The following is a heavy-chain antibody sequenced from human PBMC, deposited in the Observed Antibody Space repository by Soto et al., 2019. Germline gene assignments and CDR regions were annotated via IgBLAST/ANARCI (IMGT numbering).Heavy chain of an antibody. V-gene: IGHV3-21*01. J-gene: IGHJ4*02. CDR2: ISSSSSYI. Sequence: GQSLRLSCAASGFTFSSYSMNWVRQAPGKGLEWVSSISSSSSYIYYADSVKGRFTISRDNAKNSLYLQMNSLRAEDTAVYYCARVDDSSGSYLYYLDYWGQGTLVPVSS. CDR3: ARVDDSSGSYLYYLDY. D-gene: IGHD3-22*01. CDR1: GFTFSSYS.